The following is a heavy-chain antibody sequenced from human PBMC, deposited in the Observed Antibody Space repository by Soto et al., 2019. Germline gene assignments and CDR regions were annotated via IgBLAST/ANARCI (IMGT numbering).Heavy chain of an antibody. J-gene: IGHJ4*02. CDR3: ARRRIVPTTNFDY. D-gene: IGHD2-21*01. V-gene: IGHV4-39*01. CDR2: IFHTGAT. Sequence: SETLSVTSTVCGDSISSSSFYWGWIRQPPGKGLEWIGHIFHTGATYQNPTLKSRLRMSVDTSKNQFSLNLSSVTATDTAVYYCARRRIVPTTNFDYWGQGTLVTVSS. CDR1: GDSISSSSFY.